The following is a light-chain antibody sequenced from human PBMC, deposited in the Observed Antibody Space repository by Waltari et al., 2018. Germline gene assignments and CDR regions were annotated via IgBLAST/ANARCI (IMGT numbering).Light chain of an antibody. Sequence: QSALTQPPSASGSPGQSVTISCTGTSSDVGGYNYVTWYQQHPGQAPKPLIYEVTKRPSGGPYRFSGSKSGNTASPTVSGLQAEDEADYFCSSFAGTNQEAFGGGTKLTVL. J-gene: IGLJ2*01. CDR2: EVT. V-gene: IGLV2-8*01. CDR3: SSFAGTNQEA. CDR1: SSDVGGYNY.